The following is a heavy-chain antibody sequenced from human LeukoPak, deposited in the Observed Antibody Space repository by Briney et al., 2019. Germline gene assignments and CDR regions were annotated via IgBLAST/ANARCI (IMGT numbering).Heavy chain of an antibody. J-gene: IGHJ4*02. CDR3: ARVGPSDVAVPAASDRLFDY. V-gene: IGHV3-74*03. D-gene: IGHD2-2*01. CDR1: GFTFSGYW. CDR2: INAGGSTT. Sequence: PGGSLRLSCAASGFTFSGYWMHWVRQAPGKGLVWVSHINAGGSTTMYADFVKGRFTISRDNAKNSLYLQMNTLRAEDTAVYYCARVGPSDVAVPAASDRLFDYWGQGTLVTVSS.